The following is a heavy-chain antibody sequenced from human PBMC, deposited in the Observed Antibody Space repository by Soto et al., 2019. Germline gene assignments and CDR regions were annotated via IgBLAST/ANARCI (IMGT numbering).Heavy chain of an antibody. V-gene: IGHV3-74*01. J-gene: IGHJ4*02. CDR3: ARGGDGYKPFDY. D-gene: IGHD5-12*01. Sequence: EVQLVESGGGLVQPGGSLRLSCAASGFTFSSYWMHWVRQAPGKGLVWVSRINSDGSSTSYADSVKGRFTISRDNAKNTLYLQMNRLRAEDTAVYYCARGGDGYKPFDYWGQGTLVTVSS. CDR2: INSDGSST. CDR1: GFTFSSYW.